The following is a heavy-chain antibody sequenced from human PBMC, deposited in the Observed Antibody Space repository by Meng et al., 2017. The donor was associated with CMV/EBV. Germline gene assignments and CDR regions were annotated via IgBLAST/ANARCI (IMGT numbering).Heavy chain of an antibody. V-gene: IGHV4-39*07. CDR1: GGSISSRSYY. Sequence: LQTPASGPGVADPSHSLSLACTVCGGSISSRSYYWGWMRQPPWKGREWIGSIYYSGSTYYNPSLKSRVTISVDTSKNQFSLKLSSVTAADTAVYYCARAIVLMVYAENWFDPWGQGTLVTVSS. CDR2: IYYSGST. CDR3: ARAIVLMVYAENWFDP. J-gene: IGHJ5*02. D-gene: IGHD2-8*01.